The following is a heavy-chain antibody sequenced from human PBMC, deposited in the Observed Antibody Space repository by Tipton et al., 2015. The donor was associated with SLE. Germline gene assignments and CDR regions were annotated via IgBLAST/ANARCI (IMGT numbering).Heavy chain of an antibody. CDR2: VFSSGTT. D-gene: IGHD2-2*01. V-gene: IGHV4-31*03. Sequence: LRLSCTVSSGSVSSGAYYWSWIRQHPGKGLEWIGYVFSSGTTYYNPSLQGRLSMSLDTSKNQFSLRLISVTAADTAVYYCARGCSSSTCEPFYFFGMDVWGQGTTVTVSS. J-gene: IGHJ6*02. CDR3: ARGCSSSTCEPFYFFGMDV. CDR1: SGSVSSGAYY.